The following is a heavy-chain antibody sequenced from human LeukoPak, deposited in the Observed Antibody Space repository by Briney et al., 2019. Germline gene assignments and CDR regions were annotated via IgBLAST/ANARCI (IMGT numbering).Heavy chain of an antibody. CDR2: ISVSCGST. CDR3: AKVRYSSSYFDY. CDR1: GFTFSSYA. V-gene: IGHV3-23*01. Sequence: GSLLLSCAAAGFTFSSYAMSWVRRAPGKGLEGVSAISVSCGSTYYADSVKGRFTISRDNSKNTLYLQMNSLRAEDTAVYYCAKVRYSSSYFDYWGQGTLVTVSS. J-gene: IGHJ4*02. D-gene: IGHD6-6*01.